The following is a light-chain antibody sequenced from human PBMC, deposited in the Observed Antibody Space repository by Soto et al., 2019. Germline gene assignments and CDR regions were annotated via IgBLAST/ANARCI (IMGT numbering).Light chain of an antibody. CDR2: DAS. Sequence: EILLTQSPATVSLSLGGRATITCRASQSVSSWLAWYQQKPGQAPRLLIYDASNWPTGVPARFSGSGSGTDFTLTISSLEPEDFAVYHCQQPRNCPPAFGAGTKVDIK. CDR1: QSVSSW. J-gene: IGKJ3*01. V-gene: IGKV3-11*01. CDR3: QQPRNCPPA.